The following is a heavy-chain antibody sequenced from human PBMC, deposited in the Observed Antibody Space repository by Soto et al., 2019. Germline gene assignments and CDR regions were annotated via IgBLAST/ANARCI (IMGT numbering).Heavy chain of an antibody. Sequence: ASVKVSCKASGYTFTGYAVHWVRQAPGQRLEWMGWINAGNGNTKYSQKFQGRFTISRDYSMNTLFLQMNSLTADDTALYYCARDAGGGRLVLAGITLGDWGQGTQVTVSS. J-gene: IGHJ4*02. D-gene: IGHD3-3*02. CDR2: INAGNGNT. CDR1: GYTFTGYA. CDR3: ARDAGGGRLVLAGITLGD. V-gene: IGHV1-3*01.